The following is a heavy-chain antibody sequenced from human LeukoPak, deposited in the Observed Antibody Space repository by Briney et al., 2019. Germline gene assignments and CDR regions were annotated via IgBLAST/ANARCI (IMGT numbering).Heavy chain of an antibody. V-gene: IGHV3-43D*03. J-gene: IGHJ3*02. D-gene: IGHD2-15*01. CDR3: AKVHREGYCSGGSCYAFDI. CDR1: GFTFDDYA. CDR2: IIWDGGST. Sequence: GGSRRLAWAAAGFTFDDYAMHWVRQAPGKVLEWVSLIIWDGGSTYYADSVKGRFTISRDNSKNSLYLQMNSLRAEDNALYYCAKVHREGYCSGGSCYAFDIWGQGTMVTVSS.